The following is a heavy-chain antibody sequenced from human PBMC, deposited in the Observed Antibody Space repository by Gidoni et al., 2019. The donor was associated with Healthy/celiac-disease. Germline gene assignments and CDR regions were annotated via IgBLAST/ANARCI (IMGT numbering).Heavy chain of an antibody. CDR1: RFTFSRYA. Sequence: QVQSVESGGGVVQPGRSLRLSCAASRFTFSRYAMPWVRQAPGKGLEWVAVISYDGSNKYYADSVKGRFTISRDNSKNTLYLQMNSLRAEDTAVYYCARPVAGRAARPRMGAFDIWGQGTMVTVSS. CDR2: ISYDGSNK. J-gene: IGHJ3*02. CDR3: ARPVAGRAARPRMGAFDI. V-gene: IGHV3-30-3*01. D-gene: IGHD6-6*01.